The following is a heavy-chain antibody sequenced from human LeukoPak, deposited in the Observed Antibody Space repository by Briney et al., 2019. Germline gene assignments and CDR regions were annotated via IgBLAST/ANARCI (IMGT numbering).Heavy chain of an antibody. CDR3: TREAAAGIDY. CDR1: GFTFSTYW. D-gene: IGHD6-13*01. CDR2: IKQDGSEK. V-gene: IGHV3-7*01. J-gene: IGHJ4*02. Sequence: GGPLRLSCAASGFTFSTYWMSWVRQAPGKGLEWVANIKQDGSEKYYLDSVKGRFTISRDNAKNSLYLQMNSLRAEDTAVYFCTREAAAGIDYWGQGTLVTASS.